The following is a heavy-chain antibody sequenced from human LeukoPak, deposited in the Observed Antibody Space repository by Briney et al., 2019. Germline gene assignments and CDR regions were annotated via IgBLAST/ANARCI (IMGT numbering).Heavy chain of an antibody. D-gene: IGHD5/OR15-5a*01. Sequence: GGSLRLSCAASGFTLSSYGMHWVRQAPGKGLEWVAFIRYDGSNKYYADSVKGRFTISRDNSKNTLYLQMNSLRAEDTAVYYCAKDQRAFLYDPDYEPYDYWGQGTLVTVSS. J-gene: IGHJ4*02. V-gene: IGHV3-30*02. CDR3: AKDQRAFLYDPDYEPYDY. CDR2: IRYDGSNK. CDR1: GFTLSSYG.